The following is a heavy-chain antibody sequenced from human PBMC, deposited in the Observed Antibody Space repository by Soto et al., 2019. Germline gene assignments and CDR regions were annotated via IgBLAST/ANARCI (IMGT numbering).Heavy chain of an antibody. J-gene: IGHJ4*02. CDR1: GFTLNKAW. V-gene: IGHV3-30*18. CDR3: AKATYGVVGVYFLDY. D-gene: IGHD4-17*01. Sequence: PGGSLRLSCVVPGFTLNKAWMSWVRQAPGKGLEWVAVISYDGHEKYYADSVKGRFTISRDNSQNTLYLQMSSLRAEGTALYYCAKATYGVVGVYFLDYWGQGALVTVSS. CDR2: ISYDGHEK.